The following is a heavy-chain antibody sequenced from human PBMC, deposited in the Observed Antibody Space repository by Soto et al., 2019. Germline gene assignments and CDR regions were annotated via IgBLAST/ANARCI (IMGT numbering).Heavy chain of an antibody. V-gene: IGHV3-73*01. D-gene: IGHD2-2*01. CDR1: GFTFSGSD. Sequence: GGSLRLSCAASGFTFSGSDMHWVRQASGKGLEWIGRIRNKANNYATEYAASLKGRFTISRDDSKNTAYLQMSSLEAEDTALYYCTSPYCSTTSCHALDYWGRGILVT. J-gene: IGHJ4*02. CDR3: TSPYCSTTSCHALDY. CDR2: IRNKANNYAT.